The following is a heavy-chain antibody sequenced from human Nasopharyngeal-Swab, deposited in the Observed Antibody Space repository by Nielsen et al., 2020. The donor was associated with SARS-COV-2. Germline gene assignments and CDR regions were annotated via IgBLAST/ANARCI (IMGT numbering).Heavy chain of an antibody. D-gene: IGHD6-19*01. V-gene: IGHV3-9*01. CDR3: AKDMSSGWPWAHYYGMDV. Sequence: GGSLRLSCAASGFTFDDYAMHWVRQAPGKGLEWVSGISWNSGSIGYADSVKGRFTISRDNAKNSLYLQMNSLGAEDTALYYCAKDMSSGWPWAHYYGMDVWGQGTTVTVSS. CDR2: ISWNSGSI. CDR1: GFTFDDYA. J-gene: IGHJ6*02.